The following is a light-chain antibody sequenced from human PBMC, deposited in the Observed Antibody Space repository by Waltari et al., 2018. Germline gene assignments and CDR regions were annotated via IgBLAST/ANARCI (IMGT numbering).Light chain of an antibody. Sequence: QSALTQPASVSGSPGQSITISCTGTSSDIGSYNYVSWYQHHPGKAPKLMIFDVDNRPSGVSGRFAGAKSGNTASLTISGLQAEDEADYYGSSYTTTSTLLVVFGGGTKLTVL. CDR1: SSDIGSYNY. J-gene: IGLJ2*01. V-gene: IGLV2-14*03. CDR2: DVD. CDR3: SSYTTTSTLLVV.